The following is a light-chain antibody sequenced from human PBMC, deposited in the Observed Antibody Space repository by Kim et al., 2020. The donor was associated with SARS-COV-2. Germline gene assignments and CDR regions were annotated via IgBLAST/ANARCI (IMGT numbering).Light chain of an antibody. V-gene: IGLV3-1*01. Sequence: SYELTQPPSVSVSPGQTASITYSGDKLGDKYACWYQQKPGQSPVLVIYQDSKRPSGIPERFSGSNSRNTATLTISGTQAMDEADYYCQAWDSSTAVFGGG. CDR1: KLGDKY. J-gene: IGLJ2*01. CDR3: QAWDSSTAV. CDR2: QDS.